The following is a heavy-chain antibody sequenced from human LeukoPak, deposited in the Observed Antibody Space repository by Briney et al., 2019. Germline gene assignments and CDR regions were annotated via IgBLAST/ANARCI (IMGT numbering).Heavy chain of an antibody. CDR1: GFTFSSYS. CDR3: ARDRRAVAGKAEYFQH. J-gene: IGHJ1*01. D-gene: IGHD6-19*01. Sequence: GGSLRLSCAASGFTFSSYSMNWVRQAPGKGLEWVSYISSSSSTIYYADSVKGRFTISRDNAKNSLYLLINSLRAEDTAVYYCARDRRAVAGKAEYFQHWGQGTLVTVSS. V-gene: IGHV3-48*01. CDR2: ISSSSSTI.